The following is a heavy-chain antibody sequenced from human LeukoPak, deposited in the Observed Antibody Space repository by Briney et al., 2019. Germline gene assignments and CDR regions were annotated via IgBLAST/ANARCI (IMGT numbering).Heavy chain of an antibody. CDR1: RFTFSSYW. Sequence: GGSLRLSCAASRFTFSSYWMHWVRQAPGKGLVWVSRINSDGSSTSYADSVKGRFTISRDNAKNTLYLQMNSLRAEDTAVYYCARGVGYCSSTSCYWWFDPWGQGTLVTVSS. V-gene: IGHV3-74*01. J-gene: IGHJ5*02. D-gene: IGHD2-2*01. CDR2: INSDGSST. CDR3: ARGVGYCSSTSCYWWFDP.